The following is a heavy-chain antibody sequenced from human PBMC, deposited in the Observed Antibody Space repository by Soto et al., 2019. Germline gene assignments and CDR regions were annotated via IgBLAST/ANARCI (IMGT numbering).Heavy chain of an antibody. D-gene: IGHD5-18*01. CDR1: GDSVSSGSYY. V-gene: IGHV4-61*01. CDR2: IYYSGTT. CDR3: ARDIRGYSRALDC. J-gene: IGHJ4*02. Sequence: PSETASLTCNVSGDSVSSGSYYLTGVRQPPGKGLEWVGNIYYSGTTNYNRSLQNRVTISIDTSKNQYSLKLTSVTAADAALYYCARDIRGYSRALDCWGEGSQVTVSS.